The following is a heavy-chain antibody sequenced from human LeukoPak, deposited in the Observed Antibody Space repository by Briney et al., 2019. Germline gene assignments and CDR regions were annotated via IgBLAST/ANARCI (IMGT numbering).Heavy chain of an antibody. Sequence: GGSLRLSCTVSGFAFSNYAMIWVRQAPGKGLEWVSTISYNGDATFYAGSVKGRFTISRDNSRNTLYLQMNSLRSDDTAVYYCARRIDDSGKYYIDLWGQGTLVTVSS. CDR1: GFAFSNYA. CDR3: ARRIDDSGKYYIDL. CDR2: ISYNGDAT. J-gene: IGHJ5*02. V-gene: IGHV3-23*01. D-gene: IGHD3-10*01.